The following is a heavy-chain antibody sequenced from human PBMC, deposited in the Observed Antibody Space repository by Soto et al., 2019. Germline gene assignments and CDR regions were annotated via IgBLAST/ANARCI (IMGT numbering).Heavy chain of an antibody. CDR1: GGTFSSYA. V-gene: IGHV1-69*01. J-gene: IGHJ4*02. CDR2: IIPIFGTA. Sequence: QVQLVQSGAEVKKPGSSVKVSCKASGGTFSSYAISWVRQAPGQGLEWMGGIIPIFGTASYAQKFQGRLTITADESTRTAYMELSSLRSEDTAVYYCARGSEGEYCSSTGCYTMAFDYWGQGTLVTVSS. CDR3: ARGSEGEYCSSTGCYTMAFDY. D-gene: IGHD2-2*02.